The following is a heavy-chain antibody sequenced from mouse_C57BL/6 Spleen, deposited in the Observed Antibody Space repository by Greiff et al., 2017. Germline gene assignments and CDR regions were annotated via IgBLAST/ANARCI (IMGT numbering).Heavy chain of an antibody. V-gene: IGHV5-9*01. CDR3: ARRLDSSGPPFAY. D-gene: IGHD3-2*02. CDR1: GFTFSSYT. Sequence: EVKVVESGGGLVKPGGSLKLSCAASGFTFSSYTMSWVRQTPEKRLEWVATISGGGGNTYYPDSVKGRFTISRDNAKNTLYLQMSSLRSEDTALYYCARRLDSSGPPFAYWGQGTLVTVSA. J-gene: IGHJ3*01. CDR2: ISGGGGNT.